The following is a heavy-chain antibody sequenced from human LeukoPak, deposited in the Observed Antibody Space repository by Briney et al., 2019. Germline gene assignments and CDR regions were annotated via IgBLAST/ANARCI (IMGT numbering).Heavy chain of an antibody. V-gene: IGHV4-30-2*01. CDR2: IYHSGTT. CDR1: GGSISSGGYP. J-gene: IGHJ4*02. Sequence: SQTLSLTCTVSGGSISSGGYPWSWIRQPPGKGLEWIGYIYHSGTTYYNPSLKSRVTISIDRSKNQFSLKLSSVTAADTAVYYCARVARWGYYFDYWGQGTLVTVSS. CDR3: ARVARWGYYFDY. D-gene: IGHD1-26*01.